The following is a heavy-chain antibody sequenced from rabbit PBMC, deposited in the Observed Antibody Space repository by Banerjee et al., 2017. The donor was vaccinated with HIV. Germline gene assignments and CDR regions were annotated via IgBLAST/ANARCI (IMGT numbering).Heavy chain of an antibody. V-gene: IGHV1S43*01. D-gene: IGHD4-2*01. CDR1: GFDLSVYYY. J-gene: IGHJ4*01. CDR3: ARGPAYAGVGYPFNL. Sequence: QEQLEESGGDLVKPGASLTLSCKASGFDLSVYYYMCWVRQAPGKGLEWIGSIYAGGGVTYYATCVNGRFTISGSTSLNTVDLKMTSLTAADTATYFCARGPAYAGVGYPFNLWGPGTLVTVS. CDR2: IYAGGGVT.